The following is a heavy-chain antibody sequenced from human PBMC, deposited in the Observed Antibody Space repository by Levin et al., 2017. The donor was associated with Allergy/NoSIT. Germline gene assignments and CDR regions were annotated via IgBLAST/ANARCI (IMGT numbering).Heavy chain of an antibody. CDR1: GFTFSSYW. CDR3: ARGLSIAAA. J-gene: IGHJ4*02. Sequence: LSLTCAASGFTFSSYWMHWVRQAPGKGLVWVSRINSDGSTTSYADSVKGRFTISRDNAKNTLYLQMNSLRAEDTAVYYCARGLSIAAAGGQGTLVTVSS. CDR2: INSDGSTT. D-gene: IGHD6-13*01. V-gene: IGHV3-74*01.